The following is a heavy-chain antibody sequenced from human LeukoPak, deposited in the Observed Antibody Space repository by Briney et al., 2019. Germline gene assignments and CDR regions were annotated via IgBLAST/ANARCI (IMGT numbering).Heavy chain of an antibody. Sequence: GGSLRLSCAASEFIFRSYAMDWVRQAPGKGLEWVSAISYYGLNKYYADSVKGRFTVSRDNSKNTLYVQMKSLRAEDTAVYYCAKDFVVVPGNVNYFDYWGQGTLVTVSS. D-gene: IGHD2-21*02. CDR2: ISYYGLNK. V-gene: IGHV3-30*04. J-gene: IGHJ4*02. CDR1: EFIFRSYA. CDR3: AKDFVVVPGNVNYFDY.